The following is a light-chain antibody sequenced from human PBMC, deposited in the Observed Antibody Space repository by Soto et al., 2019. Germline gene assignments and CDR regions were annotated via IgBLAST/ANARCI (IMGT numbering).Light chain of an antibody. CDR1: QSVSSSY. Sequence: EVVLTQSPGTLSLSPGERATLSCRAIQSVSSSYLAWYQQKPGQAPRLLISDASTRATGIPARFSGSGSGTEFTLTISSLQSEDFALYYCHQYNSWPPGTFGQGTKVYI. CDR3: HQYNSWPPGT. CDR2: DAS. J-gene: IGKJ2*01. V-gene: IGKV3-15*01.